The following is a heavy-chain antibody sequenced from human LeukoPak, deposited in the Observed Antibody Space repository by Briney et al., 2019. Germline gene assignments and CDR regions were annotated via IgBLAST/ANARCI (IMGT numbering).Heavy chain of an antibody. CDR2: INPNSGGT. J-gene: IGHJ5*02. V-gene: IGHV1-2*02. Sequence: ASVKVSRKASGYTFTGYYMHWVRQAPGQGLEWMGWINPNSGGTNYAQKFQGRVTMTRDTSISTAYMELSRLRSDDTAVYYCARGGYCSSTSCYLDWFDPWGQGTLVTVSS. D-gene: IGHD2-2*01. CDR3: ARGGYCSSTSCYLDWFDP. CDR1: GYTFTGYY.